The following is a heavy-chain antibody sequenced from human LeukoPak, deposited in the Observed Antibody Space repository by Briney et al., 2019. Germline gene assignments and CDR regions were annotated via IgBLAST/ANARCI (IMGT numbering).Heavy chain of an antibody. CDR1: GGSINDYY. CDR3: TRGMCAVSGTRWFGP. D-gene: IGHD6-19*01. Sequence: SETLSLTCTVSGGSINDYYCSWIRQPAGKGLEWLGRIYSTGSTDYNPSLKSRVTMSVDTSQNQLSLKLSSVTAADTAVYFCTRGMCAVSGTRWFGPWGQGTLVTVSS. CDR2: IYSTGST. V-gene: IGHV4-4*07. J-gene: IGHJ5*02.